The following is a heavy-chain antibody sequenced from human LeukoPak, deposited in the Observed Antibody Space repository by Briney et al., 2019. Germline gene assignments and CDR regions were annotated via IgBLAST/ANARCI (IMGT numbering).Heavy chain of an antibody. J-gene: IGHJ4*02. V-gene: IGHV3-48*03. CDR3: ARDLFNYDILTGPVDY. CDR2: ISSSGSTI. CDR1: GFTFSSYE. D-gene: IGHD3-9*01. Sequence: GGSLRLSCAASGFTFSSYEMNWVRQAPGKGLEWVSYISSSGSTIYYADSVKGRFTISRDNSKNTLYLQMNSLRAEDTAVYYCARDLFNYDILTGPVDYWGQGTLVTVSS.